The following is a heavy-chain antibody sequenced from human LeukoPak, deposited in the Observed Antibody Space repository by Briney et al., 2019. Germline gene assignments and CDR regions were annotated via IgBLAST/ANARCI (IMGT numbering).Heavy chain of an antibody. CDR3: ARDPGYYYAMDV. V-gene: IGHV6-1*01. D-gene: IGHD2-15*01. CDR1: GVSVSSNTAA. CDR2: TYYRSERYY. J-gene: IGHJ6*02. Sequence: SQTLSLTCAISGVSVSSNTAAWNWVRQSPSRGLEWLGRTYYRSERYYDYATSVSSRIAINPDTSKNLFFLQLNSVTPEDTAVYYCARDPGYYYAMDVWGQGTLVTVSS.